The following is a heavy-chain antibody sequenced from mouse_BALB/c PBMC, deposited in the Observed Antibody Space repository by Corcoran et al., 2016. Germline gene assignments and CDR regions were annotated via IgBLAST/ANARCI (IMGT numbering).Heavy chain of an antibody. CDR2: INPYNGGT. Sequence: EVQLQQSGPELVKPGASMKISCKASGYSFTGYTMNWVKQSHGKKLEWIGLINPYNGGTSYNQKFKGKATLTVDKSSSTAYMELLSLTSEDSAGDYCDYYGDAMDYWGQGTSVTVSS. CDR3: DYYGDAMDY. D-gene: IGHD2-13*01. CDR1: GYSFTGYT. J-gene: IGHJ4*01. V-gene: IGHV1-18*01.